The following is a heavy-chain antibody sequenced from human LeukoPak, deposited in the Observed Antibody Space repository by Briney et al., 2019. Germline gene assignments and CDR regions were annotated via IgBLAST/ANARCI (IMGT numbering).Heavy chain of an antibody. CDR2: ISSSSSYI. D-gene: IGHD5-24*01. J-gene: IGHJ4*02. CDR3: ARDVGDGYNDFDY. V-gene: IGHV3-21*01. CDR1: GFTFSSYS. Sequence: GGSLRLSCAASGFTFSSYSMNWVRQAPGKGLEWVSSISSSSSYIYYADSVKGRFTISRDNAKNSLYLQMNSLRAEDTAVYYCARDVGDGYNDFDYWGQGTLVTVSS.